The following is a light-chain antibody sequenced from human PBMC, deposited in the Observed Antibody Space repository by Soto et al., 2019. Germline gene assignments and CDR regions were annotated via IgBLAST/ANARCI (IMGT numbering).Light chain of an antibody. J-gene: IGKJ1*01. V-gene: IGKV3-20*01. CDR1: QSVNSGY. CDR3: HQYRFSPAK. Sequence: EIVLTQSPDTLSLTTGERATLSCRASQSVNSGYIAWYRQIPGQAPTLLIFGVSTRATGIPDRFRGSGSGTDFTLTISRLEPEDFAVYFCHQYRFSPAKFGQGTKVDIK. CDR2: GVS.